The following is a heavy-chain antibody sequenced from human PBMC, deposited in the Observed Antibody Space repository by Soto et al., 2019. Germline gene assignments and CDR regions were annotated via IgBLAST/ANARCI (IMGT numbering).Heavy chain of an antibody. CDR3: ARAAEWERGVFDY. J-gene: IGHJ4*02. Sequence: QVQLVQSGAEVKKPGSSVKVSCKASGSTFSSYAISWVRQAPGQGLEWMGGIIPIFGTANYAQKFQGRVTITADESTSTAYMELSSMRSEDTAVYYCARAAEWERGVFDYWGQGTLVTVSS. CDR1: GSTFSSYA. CDR2: IIPIFGTA. D-gene: IGHD1-26*01. V-gene: IGHV1-69*01.